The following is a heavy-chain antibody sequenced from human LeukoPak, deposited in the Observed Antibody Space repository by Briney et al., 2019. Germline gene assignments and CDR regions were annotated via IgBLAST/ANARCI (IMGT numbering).Heavy chain of an antibody. J-gene: IGHJ4*02. D-gene: IGHD6-13*01. Sequence: GGSLRLSCAVSGFTFSSYWMHWVRQAPGKGLLWVSRINSDGSSTSYADSVKGGFSISRDNAKNTLYLQMNSLRAEDTAVYYCARGIAAPGRDYWGQGTLVTVSS. CDR1: GFTFSSYW. CDR2: INSDGSST. CDR3: ARGIAAPGRDY. V-gene: IGHV3-74*01.